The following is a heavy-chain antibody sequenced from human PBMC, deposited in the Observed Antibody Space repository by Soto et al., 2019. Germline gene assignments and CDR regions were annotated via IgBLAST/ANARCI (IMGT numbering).Heavy chain of an antibody. CDR2: ISTYNGNT. CDR3: ARDFGGKRSYYDSSAYEYYFDY. V-gene: IGHV1-18*01. D-gene: IGHD3-22*01. Sequence: ASVKVSCKASGYTFTSYGISWVRQAPGQGLEWMGRISTYNGNTKYAQKLQGRVTMTTDTSTSKVYMELRSLRSDDTAVYYCARDFGGKRSYYDSSAYEYYFDYWGQGTLVTVSS. CDR1: GYTFTSYG. J-gene: IGHJ4*02.